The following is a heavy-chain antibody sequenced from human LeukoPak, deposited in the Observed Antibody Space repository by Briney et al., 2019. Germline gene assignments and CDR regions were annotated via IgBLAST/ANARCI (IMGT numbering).Heavy chain of an antibody. Sequence: ASVKVSCKASGYTFTGYYMHWVRQAPGQGLEWMGWINPNSGGTNYAQKFQGRVTMTRDTSISTAYMELSRLRSDDTAVYYCARKTTVTANYYYYYYMDVWGKGTTVTVSS. CDR2: INPNSGGT. V-gene: IGHV1-2*02. D-gene: IGHD4-17*01. CDR1: GYTFTGYY. CDR3: ARKTTVTANYYYYYYMDV. J-gene: IGHJ6*03.